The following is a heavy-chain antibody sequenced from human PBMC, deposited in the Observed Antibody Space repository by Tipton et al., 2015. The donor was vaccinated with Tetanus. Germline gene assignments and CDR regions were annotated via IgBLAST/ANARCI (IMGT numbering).Heavy chain of an antibody. V-gene: IGHV3-33*01. CDR1: GFIFSSYG. Sequence: SLRLSCAASGFIFSSYGIHWVRQAPGKGLEWVAVSWYDGTDKYYADSVKGRFTISRDNSKNTLYLQMNSLRAEDTAVYYCAREADCNGGSCFPGDFDNWGQGTQVTVSS. D-gene: IGHD2-15*01. CDR2: SWYDGTDK. J-gene: IGHJ4*02. CDR3: AREADCNGGSCFPGDFDN.